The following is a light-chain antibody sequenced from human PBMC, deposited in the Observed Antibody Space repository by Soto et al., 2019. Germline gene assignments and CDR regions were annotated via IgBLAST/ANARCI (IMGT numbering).Light chain of an antibody. CDR3: QQYNSYSWT. J-gene: IGKJ1*01. V-gene: IGKV1-5*01. Sequence: DIQMTQSPSTLSASVGDRVTITCRASQSISSWLAWYQQKPGKAPKLLIYDASSLESGVPSRFSSSGSGTEFTLTISILQHDDFATYYCQQYNSYSWTFGQGTKVEIK. CDR2: DAS. CDR1: QSISSW.